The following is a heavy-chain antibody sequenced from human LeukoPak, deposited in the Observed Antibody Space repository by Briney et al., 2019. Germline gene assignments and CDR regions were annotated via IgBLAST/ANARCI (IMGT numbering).Heavy chain of an antibody. V-gene: IGHV3-21*01. CDR2: IGSSSSYI. D-gene: IGHD4-17*01. Sequence: GGSLRLSCAASGFTFSSYSMNWVRQAPGKGLEWVSSIGSSSSYIYYADSVRGRFTISRDNAKNSLYLQMNSLRAEDTAVYYCASTAYGDYDGRGYWGQGTLVTVSS. CDR1: GFTFSSYS. J-gene: IGHJ4*02. CDR3: ASTAYGDYDGRGY.